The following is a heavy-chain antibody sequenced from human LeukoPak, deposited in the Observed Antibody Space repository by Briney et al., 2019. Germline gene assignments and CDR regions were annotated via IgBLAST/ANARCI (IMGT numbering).Heavy chain of an antibody. J-gene: IGHJ4*02. Sequence: ASVKVSCKASGYTFTDYYMHWVRQAPGQGLAWMGWINPNSGGTKYAQKFQGRVTMTRDTSISTAYMELSRLRSDDTAVYYCARGSSRYDILTGLFDYWGQGTLVTVSS. CDR1: GYTFTDYY. CDR2: INPNSGGT. V-gene: IGHV1-2*02. CDR3: ARGSSRYDILTGLFDY. D-gene: IGHD3-9*01.